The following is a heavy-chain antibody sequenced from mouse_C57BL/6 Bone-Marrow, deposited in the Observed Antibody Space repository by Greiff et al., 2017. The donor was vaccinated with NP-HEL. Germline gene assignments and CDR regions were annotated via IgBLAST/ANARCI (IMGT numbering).Heavy chain of an antibody. CDR2: INPNNGGT. CDR1: GYTFTDYN. D-gene: IGHD4-1*02. CDR3: APNWAYYAMDD. J-gene: IGHJ4*01. V-gene: IGHV1-22*01. Sequence: EVQLQESGPELVKPGASVKMSCKASGYTFTDYNMHWVKQSHGKSLEWIGYINPNNGGTSYNQKFKGKATLTVNKSSSTAYMELRSLTSEDVAVYYCAPNWAYYAMDDWGQGTSVTVSS.